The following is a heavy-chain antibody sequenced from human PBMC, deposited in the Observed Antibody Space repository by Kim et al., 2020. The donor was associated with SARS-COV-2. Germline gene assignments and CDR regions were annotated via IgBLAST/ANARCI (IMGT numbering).Heavy chain of an antibody. CDR2: IIPIFGTA. J-gene: IGHJ3*02. CDR1: GGTFSSYA. D-gene: IGHD1-26*01. V-gene: IGHV1-69*13. CDR3: VCERVGATNDAFDI. Sequence: SVKVSCKASGGTFSSYAISWVRQAPGQGLEWMGGIIPIFGTANYAQKFQGRVTITADESTSTAYMELSSLRSEDTAVYYCVCERVGATNDAFDIWGQGTMVTVSS.